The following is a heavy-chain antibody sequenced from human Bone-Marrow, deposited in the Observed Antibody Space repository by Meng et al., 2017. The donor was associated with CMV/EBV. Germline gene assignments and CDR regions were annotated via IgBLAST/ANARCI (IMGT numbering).Heavy chain of an antibody. Sequence: GGSLRLSCAASGFTFSSYWMSWVRQAPGKGLEWVANIKQDGSEKYYVDSVKGRFTISRDNAKNSLYLQMNSLRAEDTAVYYCAREKGRVVVVPAAPWTYYYGMDVWGQGTTVTVSS. V-gene: IGHV3-7*01. CDR2: IKQDGSEK. CDR1: GFTFSSYW. CDR3: AREKGRVVVVPAAPWTYYYGMDV. D-gene: IGHD2-2*01. J-gene: IGHJ6*02.